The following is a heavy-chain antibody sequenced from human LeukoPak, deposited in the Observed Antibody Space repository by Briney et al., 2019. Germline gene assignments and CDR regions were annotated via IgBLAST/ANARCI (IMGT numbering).Heavy chain of an antibody. J-gene: IGHJ5*02. Sequence: GSLRLSCVASGFTFSSYGMHWVRQAPGKGLEWVAFIRYDGSNKYYADSVKGRFTISRDNSKNTLYLQMNSLRAEDTAVYYCAKRYGSGSYQNWFDPWGQGTLVTVSS. V-gene: IGHV3-30*02. CDR1: GFTFSSYG. CDR3: AKRYGSGSYQNWFDP. D-gene: IGHD3-10*01. CDR2: IRYDGSNK.